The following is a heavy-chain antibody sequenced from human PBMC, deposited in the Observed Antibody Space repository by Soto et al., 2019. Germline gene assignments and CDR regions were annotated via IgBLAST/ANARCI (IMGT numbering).Heavy chain of an antibody. CDR2: IYNSGST. CDR1: GGSISGYY. V-gene: IGHV4-59*08. D-gene: IGHD2-2*01. CDR3: TTTLGYCSTSCP. Sequence: SETLSLTCTVPGGSISGYYWIWMRQPPGKGLEWIGYIYNSGSTNYNPALKSRVTISVDTSKNQFSLKLSSVTAADTAVYYCTTTLGYCSTSCPWGQGSLVTVSS. J-gene: IGHJ5*02.